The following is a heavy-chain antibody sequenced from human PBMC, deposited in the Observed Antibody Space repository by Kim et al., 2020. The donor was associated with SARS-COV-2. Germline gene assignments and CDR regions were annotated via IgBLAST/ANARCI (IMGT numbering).Heavy chain of an antibody. CDR1: GFTFSTYN. J-gene: IGHJ6*02. D-gene: IGHD2-15*01. CDR2: ISSSSSYI. V-gene: IGHV3-21*01. Sequence: GGSLRLSCAASGFTFSTYNMHWVRQAPGKGLEWVSSISSSSSYIYQADSVKGRFTISRDNAKNTLYLEMNSLRAEDTALYYCARVSSGGIFYYGMDVWGQGTTVTVS. CDR3: ARVSSGGIFYYGMDV.